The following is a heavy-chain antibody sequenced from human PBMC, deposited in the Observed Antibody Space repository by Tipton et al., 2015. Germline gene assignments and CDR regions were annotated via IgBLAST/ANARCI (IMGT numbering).Heavy chain of an antibody. CDR2: IKQDAGEK. D-gene: IGHD2-15*01. Sequence: SLRLSCAASGFRFSAFWMNWVRQAPGKGLEWVANIKQDAGEKTYVDSVRGRFTISRDNGKNSLYLQMNSLRAEDTAVYYCARIPIQIVVSYVDVWGQGTTVTVSS. CDR3: ARIPIQIVVSYVDV. V-gene: IGHV3-7*05. J-gene: IGHJ6*02. CDR1: GFRFSAFW.